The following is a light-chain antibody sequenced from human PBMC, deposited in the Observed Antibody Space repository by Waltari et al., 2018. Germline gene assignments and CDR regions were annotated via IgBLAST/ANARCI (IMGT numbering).Light chain of an antibody. Sequence: DIPMTQSPSSLSASVGARVPITCRASPGFSNFLAWYRQKPGKVPELLIYGASTLHSGVPSRFSGSGSGTDFTLTITSLQPEDAATYYCQKYNSAPRTFGQGTKVEIK. CDR3: QKYNSAPRT. V-gene: IGKV1-27*01. CDR2: GAS. CDR1: PGFSNF. J-gene: IGKJ1*01.